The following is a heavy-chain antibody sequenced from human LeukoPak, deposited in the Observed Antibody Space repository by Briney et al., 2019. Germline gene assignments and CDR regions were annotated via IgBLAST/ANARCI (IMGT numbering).Heavy chain of an antibody. CDR3: ARGTYYYDSSGYYFDY. J-gene: IGHJ4*02. D-gene: IGHD3-22*01. Sequence: PSETLSLTCTVSGGSISSYYWSWLRQPAGKGLEWIGRIYTSGSTNYNPSLKSRVTMSVDTSKNQFSLKLSSVTAADTAVYYCARGTYYYDSSGYYFDYWGQGTLVTVSS. CDR2: IYTSGST. V-gene: IGHV4-4*07. CDR1: GGSISSYY.